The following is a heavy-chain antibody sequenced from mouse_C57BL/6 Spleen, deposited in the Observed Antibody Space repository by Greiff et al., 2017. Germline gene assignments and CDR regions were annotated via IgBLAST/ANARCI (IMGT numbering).Heavy chain of an antibody. CDR2: INPSSGYT. CDR1: GYTFTSYT. Sequence: VQLQQSGAELARPGASVKMSCKASGYTFTSYTMHWVKQRPGQGLEWIGYINPSSGYTKYNQKFKDKATLTADKSSSTAYMQLSSLTSEDSAVYYCARSGTAQARMDYWGQGTSVTVSS. CDR3: ARSGTAQARMDY. J-gene: IGHJ4*01. D-gene: IGHD3-2*02. V-gene: IGHV1-4*01.